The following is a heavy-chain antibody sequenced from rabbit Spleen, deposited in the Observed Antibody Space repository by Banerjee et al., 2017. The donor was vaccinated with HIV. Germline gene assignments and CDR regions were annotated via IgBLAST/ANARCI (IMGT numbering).Heavy chain of an antibody. CDR2: IYADSSTFT. J-gene: IGHJ4*01. CDR1: GFSFSSSYY. V-gene: IGHV1S40*01. D-gene: IGHD1-1*01. Sequence: QSLEESGGDLVKPEGSLTLTCTASGFSFSSSYYMCWVRQAPGKGLEYIACIYADSSTFTYYASWAKGRFTISKISSTTVTLQMTSLTAADTATYFCARDLVAVIGWNFNLWGPGTLVTVS. CDR3: ARDLVAVIGWNFNL.